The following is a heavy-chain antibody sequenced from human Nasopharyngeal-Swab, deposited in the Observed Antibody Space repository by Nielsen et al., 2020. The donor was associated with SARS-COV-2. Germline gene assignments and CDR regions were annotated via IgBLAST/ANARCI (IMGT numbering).Heavy chain of an antibody. Sequence: GGSLRLSCAASGFTFSSYAMHWVRQAPGKGLEWVAVISYDGSNKYYADSVKGRFTISRDNSKNTLYLQMNSLRAEDTAVYHCARAGGRYYDSGGYYYLASAFDIWGQGTMVTVSS. CDR1: GFTFSSYA. V-gene: IGHV3-30-3*01. CDR2: ISYDGSNK. D-gene: IGHD3-22*01. CDR3: ARAGGRYYDSGGYYYLASAFDI. J-gene: IGHJ3*02.